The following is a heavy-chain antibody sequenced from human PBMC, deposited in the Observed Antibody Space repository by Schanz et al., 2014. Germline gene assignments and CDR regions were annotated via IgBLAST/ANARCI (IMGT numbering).Heavy chain of an antibody. V-gene: IGHV1-46*01. J-gene: IGHJ4*02. Sequence: QVQLVQSGAEVKKPGASVRLSCEASGYTFTSYYMHWVRQAPGQGLEWMGKINPSSGTTRIAQNFQGRVTMTRDTSLKTAYMEMTDLKFEDAGLYYCAIHYGDRPLWGQGTLIAVSS. CDR1: GYTFTSYY. D-gene: IGHD4-17*01. CDR3: AIHYGDRPL. CDR2: INPSSGTT.